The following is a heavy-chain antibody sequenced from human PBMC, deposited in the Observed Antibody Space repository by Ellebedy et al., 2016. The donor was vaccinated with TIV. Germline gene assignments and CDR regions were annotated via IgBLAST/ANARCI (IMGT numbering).Heavy chain of an antibody. CDR3: ASKCGGECV. D-gene: IGHD2-21*01. CDR2: IWYDGSNK. Sequence: GGSLRLSXAASGFTFSSYGMHWVRQAPGKGLEWVAVIWYDGSNKYYADSVKGRFTISRDNSKNTLYLEMNSLRAEDTAVYYCASKCGGECVWGQGTLVTVSS. J-gene: IGHJ1*01. V-gene: IGHV3-33*01. CDR1: GFTFSSYG.